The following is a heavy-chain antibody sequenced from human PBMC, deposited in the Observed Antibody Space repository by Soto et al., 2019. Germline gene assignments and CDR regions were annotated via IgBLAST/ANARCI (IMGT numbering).Heavy chain of an antibody. CDR1: GYTFTSYD. CDR3: AKGGYNYGFLFDC. D-gene: IGHD5-18*01. Sequence: ASVKVSCKASGYTFTSYDINWVRQATGQGLEWMGWMNPNSGITYYADSVKGRFTISRDNSKNTLYLQMNSLRAEDTAVYYCAKGGYNYGFLFDCWGQGTLVTVSS. J-gene: IGHJ4*02. CDR2: MNPNSGIT. V-gene: IGHV1-8*01.